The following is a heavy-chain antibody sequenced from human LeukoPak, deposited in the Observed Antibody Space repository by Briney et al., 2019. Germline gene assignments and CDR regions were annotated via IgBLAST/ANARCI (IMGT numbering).Heavy chain of an antibody. J-gene: IGHJ1*01. V-gene: IGHV4-39*07. CDR1: GGSISSNSYY. CDR3: ARAYGGNSQYFQH. Sequence: SETLSLTCTVSGGSISSNSYYWGWIRQPPGKGLEWIGSIYYSGRTYYNPSLKSRVTMSVDTSNNQFSLKLSSVTAADTAVYYCARAYGGNSQYFQHWGQGTLVTVSS. CDR2: IYYSGRT. D-gene: IGHD4-23*01.